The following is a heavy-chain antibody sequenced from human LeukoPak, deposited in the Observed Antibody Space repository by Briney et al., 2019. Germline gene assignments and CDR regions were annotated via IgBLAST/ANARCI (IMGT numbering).Heavy chain of an antibody. J-gene: IGHJ4*02. CDR3: AKPYPTLTTSAVLDN. D-gene: IGHD1-1*01. CDR1: GFTFSGSA. V-gene: IGHV3-30*18. CDR2: ISYDGNSQ. Sequence: GGSLRLSCEASGFTFSGSAMHWVRQAPGRGLEWVAAISYDGNSQHYGAPVKGRFTISRDNSKNTVYLQINTLRTDDAAIYYCAKPYPTLTTSAVLDNWGQGTLVTVSS.